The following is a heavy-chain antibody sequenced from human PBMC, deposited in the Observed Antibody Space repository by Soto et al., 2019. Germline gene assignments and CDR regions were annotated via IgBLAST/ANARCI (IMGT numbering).Heavy chain of an antibody. D-gene: IGHD1-7*01. V-gene: IGHV1-18*01. CDR1: GYTFTSYG. Sequence: QVQLVQSGAEVKKPGASVKVSCKASGYTFTSYGINWVRQAPGQGLEWMGWISVYNGNTNYAQKLQGRVTMTTDTSTSTAYMELRSLRSDDTAVYYCARVITGTTFYYYYGMDVWGQGTTVTVSS. CDR3: ARVITGTTFYYYYGMDV. J-gene: IGHJ6*02. CDR2: ISVYNGNT.